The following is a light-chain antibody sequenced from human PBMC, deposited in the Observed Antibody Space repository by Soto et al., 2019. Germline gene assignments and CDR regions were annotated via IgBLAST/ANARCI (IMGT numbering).Light chain of an antibody. Sequence: SYELTQPPSVSVSPGQTASITCSGDKLGDKYACWYQQKPGQSPVLVIYQDSKRPSGIPERFSGSNSGNTATLTISGPQSMDEADYYCQAWDSSTAVFGGGTKHTVL. CDR2: QDS. V-gene: IGLV3-1*01. J-gene: IGLJ2*01. CDR3: QAWDSSTAV. CDR1: KLGDKY.